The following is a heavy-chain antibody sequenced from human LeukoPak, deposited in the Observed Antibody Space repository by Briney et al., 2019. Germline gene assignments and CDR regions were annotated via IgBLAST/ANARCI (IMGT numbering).Heavy chain of an antibody. CDR2: IIPILGIA. CDR1: GGTFSSYT. CDR3: ASGLGSGWYFPLAY. Sequence: EASVKVSCKASGGTFSSYTISWVRQAPGQGLEWMGRIIPILGIANYAQKFQGRVTITADKSTSTAYMELSSLRSEDTAVYYCASGLGSGWYFPLAYWGQGTLVTVSS. V-gene: IGHV1-69*02. D-gene: IGHD6-19*01. J-gene: IGHJ4*02.